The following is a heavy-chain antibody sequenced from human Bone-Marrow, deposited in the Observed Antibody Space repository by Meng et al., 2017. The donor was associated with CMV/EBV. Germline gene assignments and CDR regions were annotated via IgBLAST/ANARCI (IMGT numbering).Heavy chain of an antibody. CDR1: GYTFTSYD. J-gene: IGHJ4*02. CDR3: ARVLGSSGYYFGFDY. CDR2: MNPNSGNT. D-gene: IGHD3-22*01. Sequence: ASVKVSCKASGYTFTSYDINWVRQATGQGLEWMGWMNPNSGNTGYAQKFQGRVTMTRDTSISTAYMELSRLRSDDTAVYYCARVLGSSGYYFGFDYWGQGTLVTVSS. V-gene: IGHV1-8*01.